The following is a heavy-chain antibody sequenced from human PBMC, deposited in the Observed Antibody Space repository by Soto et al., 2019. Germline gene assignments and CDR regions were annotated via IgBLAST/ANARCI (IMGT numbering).Heavy chain of an antibody. V-gene: IGHV4-59*01. Sequence: PSGTLSLTCTVSGGSISHFYWSWIRQSPGKGLEWLGYIYDSGSTSYNPSLRSRVTMSMDTSKTQFSLNLSSVTAADTAVYFCAASYYGILTGHFVFDIWGHGTMVTVSS. CDR2: IYDSGST. J-gene: IGHJ3*02. D-gene: IGHD3-9*01. CDR1: GGSISHFY. CDR3: AASYYGILTGHFVFDI.